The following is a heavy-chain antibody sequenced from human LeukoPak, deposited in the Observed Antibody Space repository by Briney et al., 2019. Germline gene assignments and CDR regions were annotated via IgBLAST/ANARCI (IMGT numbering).Heavy chain of an antibody. CDR2: IYYSGST. CDR3: ARVTSTPGVFDP. J-gene: IGHJ5*02. V-gene: IGHV4-59*12. D-gene: IGHD1-1*01. CDR1: GGSITSYY. Sequence: PSETLSLTCTVFGGSITSYYWSWIRQPPGKGLEWIGYIYYSGSTNYNPSLKSRVTISLDTSKNQFSLKLSSVTPEDTAVYYCARVTSTPGVFDPWGQGALVTVSS.